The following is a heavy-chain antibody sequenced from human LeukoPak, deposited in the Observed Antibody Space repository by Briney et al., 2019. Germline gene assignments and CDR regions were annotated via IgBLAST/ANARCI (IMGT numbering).Heavy chain of an antibody. J-gene: IGHJ4*02. CDR2: ISYSGT. V-gene: IGHV4-39*01. D-gene: IGHD1-26*01. Sequence: SEALSLTCTVSGGSISISNYYWGWIRQPPGRGLEWIGSISYSGTYYNPSLKSRLTISVDTSKNHFSLNLRSVTAADTAVYYCARRTSNPVGAIDYWGQGTLVTVSS. CDR1: GGSISISNYY. CDR3: ARRTSNPVGAIDY.